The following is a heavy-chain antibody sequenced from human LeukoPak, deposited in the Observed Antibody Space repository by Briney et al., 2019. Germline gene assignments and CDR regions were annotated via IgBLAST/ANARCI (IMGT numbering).Heavy chain of an antibody. D-gene: IGHD6-19*01. Sequence: GGSLRLSCAPSIGFTLRNYAIHWVRQAPGKGLEWVAVISIDGSRQHYADFLVGRFTISRDNSKNTVSLQMSSLRTEDAAVYFCAREQGGSGWSGFDYWGQGTLVTVSS. CDR1: GFTLRNYA. V-gene: IGHV3-30*15. CDR3: AREQGGSGWSGFDY. CDR2: ISIDGSRQ. J-gene: IGHJ4*02.